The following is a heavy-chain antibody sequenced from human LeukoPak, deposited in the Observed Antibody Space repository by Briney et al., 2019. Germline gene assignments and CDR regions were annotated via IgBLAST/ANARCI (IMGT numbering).Heavy chain of an antibody. CDR3: ARVGDDSSGYYYFDY. D-gene: IGHD3-22*01. CDR1: GFTFSSYS. Sequence: GGSLILSCAASGFTFSSYSMNWVRQAPGKGLEWVSSISSSSSYIYYADSVKGRFTISRDNAKNSLYLQMNSLRAEDTAVYYCARVGDDSSGYYYFDYWGQGTLVTVSS. J-gene: IGHJ4*02. V-gene: IGHV3-21*01. CDR2: ISSSSSYI.